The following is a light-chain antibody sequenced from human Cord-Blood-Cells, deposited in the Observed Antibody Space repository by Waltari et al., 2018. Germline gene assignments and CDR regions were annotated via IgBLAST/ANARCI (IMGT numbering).Light chain of an antibody. Sequence: QPPSVSGAPGQRVTISCTGSSSNIGAGYDVHWYQQLPGTAPKLLIYGNSNRPSGVPDRFSGSKSGTSASLAITGLQAEDEADYYCQSYDSSLSGWVFGGGTKLTVL. V-gene: IGLV1-40*01. CDR2: GNS. CDR3: QSYDSSLSGWV. CDR1: SSNIGAGYD. J-gene: IGLJ3*02.